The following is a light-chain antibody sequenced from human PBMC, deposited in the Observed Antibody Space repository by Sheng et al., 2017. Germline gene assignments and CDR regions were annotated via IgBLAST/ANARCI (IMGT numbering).Light chain of an antibody. CDR1: QAVRYD. CDR3: LQDYDFPWT. V-gene: IGKV1-6*01. Sequence: AIQMTQSPTSLSASVGDTVTISCRASQAVRYDVAWFQQKPGKVPFLLIHSATALQSGVPSRFSGSGSGTDFTLTITSLQSEDFATYYCLQDYDFPWTFGQGTKVEI. CDR2: SAT. J-gene: IGKJ1*01.